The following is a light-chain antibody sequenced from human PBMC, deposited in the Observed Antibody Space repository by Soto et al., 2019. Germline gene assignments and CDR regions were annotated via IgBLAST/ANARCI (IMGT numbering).Light chain of an antibody. CDR2: DSS. J-gene: IGKJ4*01. CDR1: QSVDKF. Sequence: EVALTQSPATLSLSPGETATLSCRASQSVDKFLAWYQQRPGQPPRLLMFDSSNRATGVPVRFSGSGSGTDFTLTISSLQPEDFATYYCLQSYSPPLTFGGGTKVEIK. CDR3: LQSYSPPLT. V-gene: IGKV3-11*01.